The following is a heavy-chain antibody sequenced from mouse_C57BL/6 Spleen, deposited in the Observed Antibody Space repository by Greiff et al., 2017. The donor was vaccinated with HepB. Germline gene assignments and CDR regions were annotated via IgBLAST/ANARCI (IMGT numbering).Heavy chain of an antibody. Sequence: VQLKQSGPELVKPGASVKMSCKASGYTFTDYNMHWVKQSHGKSLEWIGYINPNNGGTNYNKKFKGKATLTVNKSSSTAYMELRSLTSEESAVYDCARWTYGSSRWYFDVWGTGTTVTVSS. CDR3: ARWTYGSSRWYFDV. V-gene: IGHV1-22*01. CDR1: GYTFTDYN. CDR2: INPNNGGT. D-gene: IGHD1-1*01. J-gene: IGHJ1*03.